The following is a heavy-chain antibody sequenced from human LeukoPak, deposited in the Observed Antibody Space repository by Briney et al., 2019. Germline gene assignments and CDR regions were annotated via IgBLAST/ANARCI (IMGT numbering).Heavy chain of an antibody. CDR3: ARALWFGDTDAFDI. CDR2: IYYSGST. V-gene: IGHV4-61*08. D-gene: IGHD3-10*01. CDR1: GGSISSGGYY. Sequence: PSQTLSLTCTVSGGSISSGGYYWSWIRQHPGKGLEWIGYIYYSGSTNYNPSLKSRVTISVDTSKNQFSLKLSSVTAADTAVYYCARALWFGDTDAFDIWGQGTMVTVSS. J-gene: IGHJ3*02.